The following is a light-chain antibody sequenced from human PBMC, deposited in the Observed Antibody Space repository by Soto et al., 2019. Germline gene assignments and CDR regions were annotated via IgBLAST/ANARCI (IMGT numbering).Light chain of an antibody. CDR1: QSVNTY. J-gene: IGKJ5*01. Sequence: VLTQSPVTLSLSPGDSATLSCRASQSVNTYFAWYQQKPGLPPRLLIFDASDRAAGVPPLFCGSGSGTDFSLTINSLEPEDVAVYYCQHRSGFPAISFGQGTRLEIK. CDR3: QHRSGFPAIS. CDR2: DAS. V-gene: IGKV3-11*01.